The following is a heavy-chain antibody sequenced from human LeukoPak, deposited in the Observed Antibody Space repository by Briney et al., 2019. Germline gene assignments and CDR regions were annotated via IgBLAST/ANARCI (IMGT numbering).Heavy chain of an antibody. J-gene: IGHJ4*02. CDR1: GFIFSGSA. D-gene: IGHD3-9*01. Sequence: GGSLRLSCAASGFIFSGSAMHWVRQASGKGLEGVGRIRSKANSYATAYAASVKGRFTISRDDSKNTAYLQMNSLKAEDTAVYYCTSILTGYLFDYWGQGTLVTVSS. CDR3: TSILTGYLFDY. CDR2: IRSKANSYAT. V-gene: IGHV3-73*01.